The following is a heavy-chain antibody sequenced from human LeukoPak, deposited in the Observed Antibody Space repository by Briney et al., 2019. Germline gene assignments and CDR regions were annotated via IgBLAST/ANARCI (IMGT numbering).Heavy chain of an antibody. CDR3: ARSPVAGPPNYFDY. CDR2: ISYSGSTI. Sequence: GGSLRLSCAGSGFTFSNYYMSWIRQAPGKGLEWVSYISYSGSTIYYADSLEGRFTISRDNSKNTLYLQIDFLTAEDTAVYYCARSPVAGPPNYFDYLGQGTLVTVSS. D-gene: IGHD6-19*01. CDR1: GFTFSNYY. J-gene: IGHJ4*02. V-gene: IGHV3-11*01.